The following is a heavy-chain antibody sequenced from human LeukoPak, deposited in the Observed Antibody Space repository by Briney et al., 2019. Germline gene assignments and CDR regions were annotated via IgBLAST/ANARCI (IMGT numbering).Heavy chain of an antibody. Sequence: PSQTLSLTCTVSGDSISSGDYYWSWLRQPPGTGLEWIAYIYYSGSTYYNPSLQSRVTMSVDASKNQFSLKLSSVTAADTAVYYCARVTGDSSGYYYFDYWGQGTLVTVSS. J-gene: IGHJ4*02. D-gene: IGHD3-22*01. CDR2: IYYSGST. V-gene: IGHV4-30-4*08. CDR1: GDSISSGDYY. CDR3: ARVTGDSSGYYYFDY.